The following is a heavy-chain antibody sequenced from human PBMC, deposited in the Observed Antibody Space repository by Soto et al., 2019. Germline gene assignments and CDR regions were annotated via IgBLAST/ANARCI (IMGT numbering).Heavy chain of an antibody. Sequence: PVGSLRLSCTASGFTFGDYAMSWVRQAPGKGLEWVGFIRPKAYGGTTEYAASVKGRFTISRDDSKGIAYLQMNSLKTEDTAVYYCARDPYSGSYDPFDYWGQGALVTVSS. V-gene: IGHV3-49*04. D-gene: IGHD1-26*01. CDR1: GFTFGDYA. J-gene: IGHJ4*02. CDR3: ARDPYSGSYDPFDY. CDR2: IRPKAYGGTT.